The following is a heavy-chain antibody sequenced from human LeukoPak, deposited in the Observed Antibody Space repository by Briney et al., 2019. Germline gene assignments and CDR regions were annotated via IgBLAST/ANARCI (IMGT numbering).Heavy chain of an antibody. Sequence: PGGSLRLSCAASGFTFSNYAMSWVRQAPGKGLEWVSGISGSGGTTYHAGSVKGRFTISRDNSKNTLYLQIKTLRAEDTAVYYCAKDGYDYDSSYSYFDYWGQGTLVTVSS. CDR3: AKDGYDYDSSYSYFDY. V-gene: IGHV3-23*01. CDR2: ISGSGGTT. J-gene: IGHJ4*02. D-gene: IGHD3-22*01. CDR1: GFTFSNYA.